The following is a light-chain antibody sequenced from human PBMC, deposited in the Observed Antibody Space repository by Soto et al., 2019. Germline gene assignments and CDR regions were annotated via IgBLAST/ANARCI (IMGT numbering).Light chain of an antibody. CDR3: QQDADRLLT. V-gene: IGKV2D-29*01. CDR2: GAS. J-gene: IGKJ1*01. CDR1: QSFRHSDRKTY. Sequence: MRQVKDSLSGTPGQQASISCKSSQSFRHSDRKTYFYWYLQKPGQPPRLLISGASTRATDFPARFSGSGSGTEFILTICSLETEDFALYYCQQDADRLLTFGQGTKVDIK.